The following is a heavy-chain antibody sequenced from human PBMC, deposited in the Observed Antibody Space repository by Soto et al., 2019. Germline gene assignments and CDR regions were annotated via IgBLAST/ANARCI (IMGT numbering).Heavy chain of an antibody. CDR2: ISSGSKTI. CDR3: AREDILGVRSFDY. V-gene: IGHV3-48*02. J-gene: IGHJ4*02. CDR1: GFTFSGYS. Sequence: GGSLRLSCAASGFTFSGYSVNWVRQAPGKGLEWVSYISSGSKTIYYAESVKGRFTVSRDNARNSQYLQMNSLRDEDTAIYYCAREDILGVRSFDYWGQGTLVTVSS. D-gene: IGHD3-9*01.